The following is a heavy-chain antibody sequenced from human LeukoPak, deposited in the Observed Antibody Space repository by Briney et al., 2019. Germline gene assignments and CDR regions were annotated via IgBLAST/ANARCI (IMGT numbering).Heavy chain of an antibody. Sequence: GASVKVSCKASGYTFIGYDINWVRQAPGQGLEWMGWINPNSGHTGYAQKFKGRVTMNTDTSITTAYMELSSLTSEDTAFYYCASNYYGTSPNFRTTPGPYWGQGTLVTVSS. V-gene: IGHV1-8*01. CDR2: INPNSGHT. CDR3: ASNYYGTSPNFRTTPGPY. CDR1: GYTFIGYD. D-gene: IGHD3-22*01. J-gene: IGHJ4*02.